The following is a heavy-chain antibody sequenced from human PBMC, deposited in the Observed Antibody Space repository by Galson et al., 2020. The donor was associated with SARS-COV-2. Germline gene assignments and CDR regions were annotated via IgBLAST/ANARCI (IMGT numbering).Heavy chain of an antibody. Sequence: GGSLRLSCAASGFTFSSYAMHWVRQAPGKGLEWVAVISYDGSNKYYADSVKGRFTISRDNSKNTLYLQMNSLRAEDTAVYYCARDVGCCGLPSYFDYWGQGTLVTVSS. CDR1: GFTFSSYA. CDR3: ARDVGCCGLPSYFDY. J-gene: IGHJ4*02. D-gene: IGHD2-21*01. CDR2: ISYDGSNK. V-gene: IGHV3-30*04.